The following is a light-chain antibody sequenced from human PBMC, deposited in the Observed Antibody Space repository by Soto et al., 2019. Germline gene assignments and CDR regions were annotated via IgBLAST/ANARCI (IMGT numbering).Light chain of an antibody. Sequence: QPVLTQSPSASASLGASVKLTCTLSSGHSSYAIAWHQQHPQKGPRYLMKLNSDGSHSKGDGIPDRVSGSSSGAERYLTISGLQSEDEADYYCQTWGTGSQGVFVTGTKLTVL. CDR1: SGHSSYA. V-gene: IGLV4-69*01. J-gene: IGLJ1*01. CDR2: LNSDGSH. CDR3: QTWGTGSQGV.